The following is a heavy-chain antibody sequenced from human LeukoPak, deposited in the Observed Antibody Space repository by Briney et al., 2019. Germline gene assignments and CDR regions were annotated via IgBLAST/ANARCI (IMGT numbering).Heavy chain of an antibody. CDR3: AKDEDDYGREVAFDI. D-gene: IGHD4-17*01. CDR1: GFTFSGYA. CDR2: IFGSGSNT. Sequence: GSLRLSCAASGFTFSGYAMSWVRQAPGKGLEWVSTIFGSGSNTYYADSVKGRFTISRDNSKNTLYLQMNSLRAEDTAVYYCAKDEDDYGREVAFDIWGQGTMVTVSS. V-gene: IGHV3-23*01. J-gene: IGHJ3*02.